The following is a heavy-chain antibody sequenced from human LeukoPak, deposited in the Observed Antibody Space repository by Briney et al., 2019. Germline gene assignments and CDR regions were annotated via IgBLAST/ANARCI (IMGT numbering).Heavy chain of an antibody. Sequence: GXTXXSYAXSWVRQAPGKGLEWVSAISGSGDSTYYADSVKGRFTISRXNSKXTVYVQMNRLRAEDTAVYYXXTXXYWXQGXXXXVSS. V-gene: IGHV3-23*01. CDR3: XTXXY. CDR2: ISGSGDST. CDR1: GXTXXSYA. J-gene: IGHJ4*02.